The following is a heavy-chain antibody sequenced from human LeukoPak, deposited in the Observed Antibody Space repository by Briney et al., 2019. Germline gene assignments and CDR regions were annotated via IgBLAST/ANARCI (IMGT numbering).Heavy chain of an antibody. Sequence: ASVKVSCKPSGYTFIDHYLHWVRQAPGQGLESLGWFDPDTGDTNYPQKFQGRVTMTRDTSSSTAYMELNRLRPDDTAVYYCARAGHNSNSGGYDFWGLGTLVTVSS. CDR3: ARAGHNSNSGGYDF. V-gene: IGHV1-2*02. D-gene: IGHD3-22*01. J-gene: IGHJ4*02. CDR1: GYTFIDHY. CDR2: FDPDTGDT.